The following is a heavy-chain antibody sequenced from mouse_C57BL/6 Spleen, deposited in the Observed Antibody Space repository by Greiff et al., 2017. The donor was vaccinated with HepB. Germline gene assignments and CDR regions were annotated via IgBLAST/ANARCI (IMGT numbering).Heavy chain of an antibody. CDR3: ARGYYGSSPDY. J-gene: IGHJ2*01. D-gene: IGHD1-1*01. CDR1: GFNIKDYY. CDR2: IDPEDGET. Sequence: EVKLMESGAELVKPGASVKLSCTASGFNIKDYYMHWVKQRTEQGLEWIGRIDPEDGETKYAPKFPGKATITADTSSNTAYLQLSSLTSEDTAVYYCARGYYGSSPDYWGQGTTLTVSS. V-gene: IGHV14-2*01.